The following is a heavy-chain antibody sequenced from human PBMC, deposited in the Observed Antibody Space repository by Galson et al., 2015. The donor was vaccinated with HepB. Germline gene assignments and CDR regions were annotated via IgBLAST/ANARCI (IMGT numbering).Heavy chain of an antibody. D-gene: IGHD6-13*01. CDR1: GFTFSSYA. CDR2: ISYDGSNK. V-gene: IGHV3-30*04. CDR3: ARGPPGRSSSWQRNNWFDP. Sequence: SLRLSCAASGFTFSSYAMHWVRQAPGKGLEWVAVISYDGSNKYYADSVKGRFTISRDNSKNTLYLQMNSLRAEDTAVYYCARGPPGRSSSWQRNNWFDPWGQGTLVTVSS. J-gene: IGHJ5*02.